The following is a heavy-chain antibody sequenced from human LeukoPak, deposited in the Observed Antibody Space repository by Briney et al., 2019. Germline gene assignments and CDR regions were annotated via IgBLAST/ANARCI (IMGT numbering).Heavy chain of an antibody. J-gene: IGHJ4*02. CDR3: ARGYNWNDFDY. CDR1: GYSISSGYY. Sequence: KASETLSLTCTVSGYSISSGYYWGWIRQPPGKGLEWIGSIYHSGSTYYNPSLKSRVTISLDTSKNQFSLKLSSVTAADTAVYYCARGYNWNDFDYWGQGTLVTVSS. V-gene: IGHV4-38-2*02. CDR2: IYHSGST. D-gene: IGHD1-1*01.